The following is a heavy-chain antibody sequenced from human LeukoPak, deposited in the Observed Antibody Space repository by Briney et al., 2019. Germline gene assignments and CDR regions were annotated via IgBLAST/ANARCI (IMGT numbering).Heavy chain of an antibody. CDR3: AGARGYSYGSIRFDY. V-gene: IGHV4-59*01. J-gene: IGHJ4*02. CDR2: IYYSGST. CDR1: GGSISSYY. D-gene: IGHD5-18*01. Sequence: SETLSLTCTVSGGSISSYYWSWIRQPPGKGLEWIGYIYYSGSTNYHPSLKSRVTISVDTSKNQFSLKLSSVTAADTAVYYCAGARGYSYGSIRFDYWGQGTLVTVSS.